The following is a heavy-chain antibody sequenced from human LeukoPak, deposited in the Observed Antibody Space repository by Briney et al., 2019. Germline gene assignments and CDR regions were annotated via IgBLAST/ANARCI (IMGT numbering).Heavy chain of an antibody. V-gene: IGHV3-21*01. CDR2: ISSSSSYI. CDR3: ASVSNYYDSSGREYYYYYYGMDV. CDR1: GFTFSSYS. D-gene: IGHD3-22*01. Sequence: GGSLRLSCAASGFTFSSYSMNWVRQAPGKGLEWVSSISSSSSYIYYADSVKGRFTISRDNAKNSLYLQMSSLRAEDTAVYYCASVSNYYDSSGREYYYYYYGMDVWGQGTTVTVSS. J-gene: IGHJ6*02.